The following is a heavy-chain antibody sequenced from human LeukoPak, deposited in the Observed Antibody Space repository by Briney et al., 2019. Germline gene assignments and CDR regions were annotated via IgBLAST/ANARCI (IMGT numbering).Heavy chain of an antibody. D-gene: IGHD3-22*01. J-gene: IGHJ4*01. V-gene: IGHV3-74*01. CDR3: ARGPGSSGGAYVGDY. CDR1: GFTFSYHW. CDR2: IDGSGSST. Sequence: PGGSLRLSCGASGFTFSYHWMHWVRQVPGKGLVWVSRIDGSGSSTSYADSVKGRFSISRDNAKSTLYLQMSSLRAEDTAVYYCARGPGSSGGAYVGDYWGPGTLVTVSS.